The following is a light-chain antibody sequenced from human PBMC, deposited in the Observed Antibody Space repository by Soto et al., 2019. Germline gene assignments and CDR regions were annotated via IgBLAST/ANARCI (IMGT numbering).Light chain of an antibody. J-gene: IGLJ1*01. Sequence: QSALTQPASVSGSPGQSITISCTGTSSDVGGYNYVSWYQQHPGKAPKLIIYEVSNRPSGVSNRYSGSKSGNTASLTISGLQAEDEDDYYCSSYTGSSTPYVIGGGTKLTVL. CDR3: SSYTGSSTPYV. CDR2: EVS. CDR1: SSDVGGYNY. V-gene: IGLV2-14*01.